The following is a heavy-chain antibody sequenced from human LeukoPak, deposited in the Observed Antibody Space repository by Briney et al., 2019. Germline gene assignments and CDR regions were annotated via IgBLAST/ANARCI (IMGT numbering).Heavy chain of an antibody. CDR1: GGSFSGYY. J-gene: IGHJ4*02. CDR2: INHSGST. V-gene: IGHV4-34*01. CDR3: ARGEYDYVWGSYRHEMNFDY. Sequence: SETLSLTCAVYGGSFSGYYWSWIRQPPGKGLKWIGEINHSGSTNYNPSLKSRVTISVDTSKNQFSLKLSSVTAADTAVYYCARGEYDYVWGSYRHEMNFDYWGQGTLVTVSS. D-gene: IGHD3-16*02.